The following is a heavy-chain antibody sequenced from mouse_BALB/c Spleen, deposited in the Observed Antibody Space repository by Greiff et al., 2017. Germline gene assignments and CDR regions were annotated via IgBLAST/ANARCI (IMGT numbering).Heavy chain of an antibody. D-gene: IGHD1-2*01. Sequence: VQLQQSAAELARPGASVKMSCKASGYTFTSYTMHWVKQRPGQGLEWIGYINPSSGYTEYNQKFKDKTTLTADKSSSTAYMQLSSLTSEDSAVYYCARSTTATGYYAMDYWGQGTSVTVSA. CDR3: ARSTTATGYYAMDY. CDR2: INPSSGYT. J-gene: IGHJ4*01. V-gene: IGHV1-4*02. CDR1: GYTFTSYT.